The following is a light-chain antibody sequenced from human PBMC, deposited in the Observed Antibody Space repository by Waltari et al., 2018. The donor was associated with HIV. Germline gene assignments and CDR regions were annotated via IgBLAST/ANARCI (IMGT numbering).Light chain of an antibody. V-gene: IGLV1-44*01. CDR3: AAWDDSLNGWV. Sequence: QSVLTQPPSASGTPGQRVTISCSGSSSNIRSNTVSWYQQLPGTAPKLLIYSNAQRPSGVPDRFPCSKSGTSASLAISGLQSEDEADYYCAAWDDSLNGWVFGGGTKLTVL. J-gene: IGLJ3*02. CDR2: SNA. CDR1: SSNIRSNT.